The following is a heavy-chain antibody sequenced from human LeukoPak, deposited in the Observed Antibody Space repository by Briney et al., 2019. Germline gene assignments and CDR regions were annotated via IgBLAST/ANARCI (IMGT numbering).Heavy chain of an antibody. J-gene: IGHJ4*02. CDR1: AFTFSRYG. D-gene: IGHD4-17*01. CDR2: IRYDGSNK. CDR3: AKEIWPTVTTPGWTYFDY. Sequence: GGSLRLSRAASAFTFSRYGMHWVRQAPGKGLEWVAFIRYDGSNKYYADSVKGRFTISRDNSKNTLYLQMNSLRAEDTAVYYCAKEIWPTVTTPGWTYFDYWGQGALVTVSS. V-gene: IGHV3-30*02.